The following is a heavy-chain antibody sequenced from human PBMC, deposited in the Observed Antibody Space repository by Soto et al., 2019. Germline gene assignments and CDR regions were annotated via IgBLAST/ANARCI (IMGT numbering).Heavy chain of an antibody. CDR2: NSAYNGNT. CDR3: ARFWSYGNWFDP. V-gene: IGHV1-18*01. CDR1: GSTFTTYG. D-gene: IGHD3-16*01. Sequence: SSEKVSCKASGSTFTTYGFSGVRQDPGQGLEWMGWNSAYNGNTNSAQRLQGRVTMTTATATSTAYMGLRSLRSDDAAVYYCARFWSYGNWFDPWGQGTLVTVSS. J-gene: IGHJ5*02.